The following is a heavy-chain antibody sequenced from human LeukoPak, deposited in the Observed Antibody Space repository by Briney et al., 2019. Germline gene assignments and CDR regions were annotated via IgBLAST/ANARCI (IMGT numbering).Heavy chain of an antibody. D-gene: IGHD6-19*01. V-gene: IGHV3-7*01. J-gene: IGHJ6*02. CDR1: GFTFSSYW. Sequence: GGSLRLSCAASGFTFSSYWMSWVRQAPGKGLEWVANIKQDGSEKYYVDSVKGRFTISRDNAKNSLYLQMNSLRAEDTAVYYCAIYLLAPSGWYRYYGMDVWGQGTTVTVSS. CDR3: AIYLLAPSGWYRYYGMDV. CDR2: IKQDGSEK.